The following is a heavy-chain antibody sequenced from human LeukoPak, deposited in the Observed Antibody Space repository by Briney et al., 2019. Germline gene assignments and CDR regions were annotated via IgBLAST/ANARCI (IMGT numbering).Heavy chain of an antibody. CDR1: GGSISSYY. Sequence: SETLSLTCTVSGGSISSYYWSWIRQPPGEGLEWIGYIYYSGSTNYNPSLKSRVTISVDTSKNQFSLKLSSVTAADTAVYYCARHLYDYVWGSPDAFDIWGQGTMVTVSS. CDR3: ARHLYDYVWGSPDAFDI. J-gene: IGHJ3*02. CDR2: IYYSGST. V-gene: IGHV4-59*08. D-gene: IGHD3-16*01.